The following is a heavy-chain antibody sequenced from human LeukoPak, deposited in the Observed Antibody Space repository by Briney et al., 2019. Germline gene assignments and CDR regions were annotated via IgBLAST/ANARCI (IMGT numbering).Heavy chain of an antibody. D-gene: IGHD3-10*02. V-gene: IGHV3-48*03. J-gene: IGHJ6*04. CDR2: ISSSGSTI. CDR1: GFTFSSYE. CDR3: AELGITMIGGV. Sequence: PGGSLRLSCAASGFTFSSYEMNWVRQAPGKGLEWVSYISSSGSTIYYADSVKGRFTISRDNAKNSPYLQMNSLRAEDTAVYYCAELGITMIGGVWGEGTTVTTSS.